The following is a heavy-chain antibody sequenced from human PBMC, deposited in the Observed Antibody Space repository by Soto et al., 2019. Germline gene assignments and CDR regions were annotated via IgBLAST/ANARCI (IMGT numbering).Heavy chain of an antibody. V-gene: IGHV1-2*02. Sequence: QVQLVQSGAEVKEPGDSVRVSCEASGYTFTAYYIHWVRQAPGQGLEWMGWINTKFGDTTYAQDFQGSIAMPRDKSISTVYMDLSTLTSDDTAIYYCARNMDYYYGPGSGNGHGFWGQGTTVNVFS. CDR3: ARNMDYYYGPGSGNGHGF. CDR2: INTKFGDT. J-gene: IGHJ6*02. CDR1: GYTFTAYY. D-gene: IGHD3-10*01.